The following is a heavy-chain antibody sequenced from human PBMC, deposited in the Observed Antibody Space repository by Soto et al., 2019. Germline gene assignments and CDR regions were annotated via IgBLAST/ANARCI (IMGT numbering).Heavy chain of an antibody. V-gene: IGHV4-30-4*01. CDR2: IFYSGTT. CDR1: GGSITSGDYY. J-gene: IGHJ6*02. CDR3: ARDRRVSNSWSPGDSSFYGLDV. D-gene: IGHD2-2*01. Sequence: SETLSLTCTVSGGSITSGDYYWNWIRQSPGKGLEWIGHIFYSGTTDYNPSLKSRAAISLDTAKNQVSLELSSVTAADTAVYHCARDRRVSNSWSPGDSSFYGLDVWGQGSTVTVSS.